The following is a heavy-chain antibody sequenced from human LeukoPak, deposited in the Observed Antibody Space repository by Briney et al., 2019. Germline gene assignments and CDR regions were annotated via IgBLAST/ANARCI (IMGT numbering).Heavy chain of an antibody. CDR1: GGSISSRSYY. V-gene: IGHV4-61*02. Sequence: SETLSLTCTVSGGSISSRSYYWSWIRQPAGKGLEWIGRISSSGSTNYNPSLKSRVTISVDTSKNQFSLKLSSVTAADTAVYFCARGPYSYDSSGAFDIWGQGTMVTVSS. CDR2: ISSSGST. CDR3: ARGPYSYDSSGAFDI. J-gene: IGHJ3*02. D-gene: IGHD3-22*01.